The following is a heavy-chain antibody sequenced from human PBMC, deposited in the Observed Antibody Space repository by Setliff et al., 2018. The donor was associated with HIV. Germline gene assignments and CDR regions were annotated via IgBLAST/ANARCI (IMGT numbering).Heavy chain of an antibody. CDR2: INYSGST. CDR3: ARERSLITNRRYFDS. D-gene: IGHD1-1*01. J-gene: IGHJ4*02. CDR1: GGSFSGYY. Sequence: PSETLSLTCAVYGGSFSGYYWNWIRQPPGKGLEWIGEINYSGSTNYNPSLKSRVTISVDTSKNQFSLKVSSVTAADTAVYYCARERSLITNRRYFDSWGQGTLVTVSS. V-gene: IGHV4-34*01.